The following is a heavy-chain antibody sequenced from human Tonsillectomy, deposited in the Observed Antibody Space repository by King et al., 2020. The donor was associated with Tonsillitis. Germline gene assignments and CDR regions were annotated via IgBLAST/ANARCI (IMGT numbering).Heavy chain of an antibody. D-gene: IGHD3-22*01. J-gene: IGHJ5*02. Sequence: VQLVESGGGVVQPGRSLRLSCAASGFTSSSYGMHWVRQAPGKGLEWVAVISYDGSNKYYADSVKGRFTISRDNSKNTLYLQMNSLRAEDTAVYYCAKNKGDSSGRNWFDPWGQGTLVTVSS. CDR2: ISYDGSNK. CDR1: GFTSSSYG. CDR3: AKNKGDSSGRNWFDP. V-gene: IGHV3-30*18.